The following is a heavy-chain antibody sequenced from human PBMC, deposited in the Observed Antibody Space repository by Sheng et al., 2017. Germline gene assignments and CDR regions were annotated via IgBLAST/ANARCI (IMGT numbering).Heavy chain of an antibody. CDR2: ISYDGSNK. D-gene: IGHD3-9*01. J-gene: IGHJ4*02. V-gene: IGHV3-30*18. CDR3: AKDRHDILTPIDY. CDR1: GFTFSSYG. Sequence: QVQLVESGGGVVQPGRSLRLSCAASGFTFSSYGMHWVRQAPGKGLEWVAVISYDGSNKYYADSVKGRFTISRDNSKNTLYLQMNSLRAEDTAVYYCAKDRHDILTPIDYWGQGTLVTVSS.